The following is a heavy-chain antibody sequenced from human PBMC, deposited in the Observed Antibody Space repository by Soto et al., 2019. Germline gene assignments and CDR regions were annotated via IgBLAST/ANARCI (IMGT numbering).Heavy chain of an antibody. CDR2: IYSGRST. V-gene: IGHV3-66*01. CDR1: GFTVSSNY. J-gene: IGHJ4*02. CDR3: ARSPGIAVADY. Sequence: GGSLRLSCAASGFTVSSNYMSWVRQAPGKGLEWVSVIYSGRSTYYADSVKGRFTISRDNSKNTLYLQMNSLRSEDTAVYYCARSPGIAVADYWGQGTLVTVSS. D-gene: IGHD6-19*01.